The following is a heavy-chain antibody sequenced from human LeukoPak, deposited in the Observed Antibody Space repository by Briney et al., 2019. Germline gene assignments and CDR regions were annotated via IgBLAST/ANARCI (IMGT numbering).Heavy chain of an antibody. Sequence: SETLSLTCSVSGGSISNRTYYWGWIRQPPGKGLEWIGSVYCDGSTYYTASLKSRVTISVDTSKNQFSLKLSSVTAADTAVYYCARDHGWELSVAFDIWGQGTMVTVSS. V-gene: IGHV4-39*07. D-gene: IGHD1-26*01. CDR3: ARDHGWELSVAFDI. CDR1: GGSISNRTYY. CDR2: VYCDGST. J-gene: IGHJ3*02.